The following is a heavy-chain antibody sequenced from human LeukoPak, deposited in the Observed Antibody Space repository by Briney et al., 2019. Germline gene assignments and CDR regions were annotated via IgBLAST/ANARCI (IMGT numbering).Heavy chain of an antibody. J-gene: IGHJ4*02. CDR1: GGSISSGGYY. V-gene: IGHV4-30-2*01. CDR2: IYHSGST. Sequence: SETLSLTCTVSGGSISSGGYYWSWIRQPPGKGLEWIGYIYHSGSTYYNPSLKSRVTISVDRSKNQFSLKLSSVTAADTAVYYCARSPPYSSSSGPGYWGQGTLVTVSS. D-gene: IGHD6-6*01. CDR3: ARSPPYSSSSGPGY.